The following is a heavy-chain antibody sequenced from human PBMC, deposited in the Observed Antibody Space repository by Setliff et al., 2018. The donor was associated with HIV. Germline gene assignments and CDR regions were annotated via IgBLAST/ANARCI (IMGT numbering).Heavy chain of an antibody. CDR1: GGSISSYY. CDR3: ASRIYYYDSNNFLREEGFDP. CDR2: IYYSGSS. J-gene: IGHJ5*02. V-gene: IGHV4-59*01. D-gene: IGHD3-22*01. Sequence: LSLTCTVSGGSISSYYWSVFRQPPGKGLEWIGYIYYSGSSNYNPSLKSRVTISVDTSNNQFSLKLSSVTAADTAVYYCASRIYYYDSNNFLREEGFDPWGQGTLVTVS.